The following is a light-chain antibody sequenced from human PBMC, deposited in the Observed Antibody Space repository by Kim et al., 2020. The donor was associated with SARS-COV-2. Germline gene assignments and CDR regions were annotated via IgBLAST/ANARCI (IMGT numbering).Light chain of an antibody. J-gene: IGKJ5*01. CDR3: PQHSIYPIT. CDR2: GAS. V-gene: IGKV1-17*01. CDR1: QRIMND. Sequence: VTISYRASQRIMNDLCWYQQKPRRAPHRLIYGASSLQSVVPSRFSASASGTEFSLTISGVQPEDFATYCCPQHSIYPITFGGRAPLEIK.